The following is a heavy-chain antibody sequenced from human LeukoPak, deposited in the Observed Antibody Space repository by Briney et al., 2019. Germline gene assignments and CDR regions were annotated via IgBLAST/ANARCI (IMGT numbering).Heavy chain of an antibody. CDR3: AKELKGRVTMIVVVTALDY. CDR2: ISGSGGST. V-gene: IGHV3-23*01. CDR1: GFTFSSYA. Sequence: GGSLRLFCAASGFTFSSYAMSWVRQAPGKGLEWVSAISGSGGSTYYADSVKGRFNISRDNSKNTLYLQMNSLRAEDTAVYYCAKELKGRVTMIVVVTALDYWGQGTLVTVSS. J-gene: IGHJ4*02. D-gene: IGHD3-22*01.